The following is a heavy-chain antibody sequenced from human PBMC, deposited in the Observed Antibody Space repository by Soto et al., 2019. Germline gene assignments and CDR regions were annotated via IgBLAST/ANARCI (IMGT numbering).Heavy chain of an antibody. CDR2: IDPNYGEA. CDR1: GYTFTDQY. Sequence: ASVKVSCKISGYTFTDQYIHWLRQAPGKGPEWMGFIDPNYGEAVYADRLQDRVTLTADTSLETVFMEVSSLRSEDTAVYYCASDLKGNMAPASWGKGKEVTVSS. D-gene: IGHD3-10*01. J-gene: IGHJ4*02. CDR3: ASDLKGNMAPAS. V-gene: IGHV1-24*01.